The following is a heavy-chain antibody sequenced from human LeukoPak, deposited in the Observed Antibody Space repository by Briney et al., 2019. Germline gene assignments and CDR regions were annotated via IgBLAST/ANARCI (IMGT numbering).Heavy chain of an antibody. CDR1: GGTFSSYS. J-gene: IGHJ4*02. D-gene: IGHD3-9*01. Sequence: ASVKLSCKASGGTFSSYSISWVRQAPGQGLEWMGRIIPILGIANYAQKFQGRVTITADKSTSTAYMELSSLRSEDTAVYYCARALPTYYDILTGYSYWGQGTLVTVSS. V-gene: IGHV1-69*04. CDR2: IIPILGIA. CDR3: ARALPTYYDILTGYSY.